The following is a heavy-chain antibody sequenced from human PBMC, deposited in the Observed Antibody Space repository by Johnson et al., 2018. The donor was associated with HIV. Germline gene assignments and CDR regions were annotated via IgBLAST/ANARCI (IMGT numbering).Heavy chain of an antibody. J-gene: IGHJ3*02. D-gene: IGHD1-26*01. Sequence: VQLVESGGGVVRPGGSLRLSCAASGFTFDDYGMSWVRQAPGKGLEWVSGIHWNGETTGYADSVKGRFTISRDNSKNSLYLQMNSLRAEDTALYYCAREGGIVAAQGDAFDIWGQGTMVTVSS. CDR3: AREGGIVAAQGDAFDI. V-gene: IGHV3-20*04. CDR2: IHWNGETT. CDR1: GFTFDDYG.